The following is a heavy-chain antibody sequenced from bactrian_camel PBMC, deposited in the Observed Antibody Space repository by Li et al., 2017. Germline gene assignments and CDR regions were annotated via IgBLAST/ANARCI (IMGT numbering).Heavy chain of an antibody. Sequence: DVQLVESGGGSVQAGGSLKLSCAASGDDLNEYCMGWFRQRPEKEREGVAVIDSDGRTAYADSVQGRFTISRVNKQNTLYLQMNTLNPEDTAAYHCAADYCVEASQALGVITDRVRFNFFGQGTQVTVS. CDR2: IDSDGRT. V-gene: IGHV3S67*01. CDR1: GDDLNEYC. J-gene: IGHJ4*01. D-gene: IGHD1*01.